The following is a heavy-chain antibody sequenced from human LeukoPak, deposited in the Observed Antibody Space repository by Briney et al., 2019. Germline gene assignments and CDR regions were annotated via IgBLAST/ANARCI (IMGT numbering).Heavy chain of an antibody. CDR2: IYYSGNT. Sequence: SETLSLTRTVSGVSISSSSYYWGWIRQPPGKGLEWIGIIYYSGNTYYNPSLKSRVTISVDTSKNQFSLKLSSVTATDAAVYYCASLRSGTGTFDPWGQGTLVTVSS. CDR3: ASLRSGTGTFDP. CDR1: GVSISSSSYY. V-gene: IGHV4-39*01. D-gene: IGHD4-17*01. J-gene: IGHJ5*02.